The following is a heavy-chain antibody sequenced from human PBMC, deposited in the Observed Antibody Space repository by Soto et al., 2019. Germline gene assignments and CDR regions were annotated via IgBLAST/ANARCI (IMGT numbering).Heavy chain of an antibody. D-gene: IGHD6-13*01. V-gene: IGHV3-33*01. J-gene: IGHJ6*02. CDR1: GFAFRTYG. Sequence: PGGSLRLSCAATGFAFRTYGMHWVRRAPGKGLEWLAVISYDGINKNHADSVQGRFTISRDNSKSTLYLQMNSLRAEDTAVYYCARVGSSSWYYYYYGMDVWGQGTTVTVSS. CDR2: ISYDGINK. CDR3: ARVGSSSWYYYYYGMDV.